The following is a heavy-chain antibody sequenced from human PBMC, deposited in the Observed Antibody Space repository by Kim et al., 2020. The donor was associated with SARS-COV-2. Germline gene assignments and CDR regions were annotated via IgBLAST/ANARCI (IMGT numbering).Heavy chain of an antibody. V-gene: IGHV4-34*01. J-gene: IGHJ3*02. CDR3: ARAAFIMVRGVTITQRVGFDI. D-gene: IGHD3-10*01. CDR2: INHSGST. CDR1: GGSFSDDY. Sequence: SETLSLTCAVYGGSFSDDYWSWIRQPPGKGLQWIGEINHSGSTNYNPSLKSRVTMSVETSKNQFSLRLTSVTAADTAVYYCARAAFIMVRGVTITQRVGFDIGGQGTMVTVSS.